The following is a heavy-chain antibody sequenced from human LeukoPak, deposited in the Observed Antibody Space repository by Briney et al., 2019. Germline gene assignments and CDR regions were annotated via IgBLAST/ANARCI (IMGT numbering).Heavy chain of an antibody. J-gene: IGHJ4*02. V-gene: IGHV3-33*01. D-gene: IGHD2/OR15-2a*01. CDR2: IWYDGSNK. CDR1: GFIFSSYG. Sequence: GGSLRLSCAASGFIFSSYGMHWVRKAPGKGLEWVAVIWYDGSNKYYADSVKGRFTISRDNSKNTVYLQMNSLRAEDTAVYYCVSFYETYWGRGTLVTVSS. CDR3: VSFYETY.